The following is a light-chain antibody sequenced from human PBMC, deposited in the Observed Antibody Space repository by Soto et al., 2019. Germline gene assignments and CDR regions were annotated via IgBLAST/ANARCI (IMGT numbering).Light chain of an antibody. J-gene: IGLJ1*01. CDR1: SSDVGSYNL. CDR3: CSYAGSPYV. CDR2: EVS. V-gene: IGLV2-23*02. Sequence: QSVLTQPASVSGSPGQSITISCTGISSDVGSYNLVSWYQQHPGKAPKLMIYEVSKRPSGVSNRFSGSKSGNTASLTISGLQAEDEADYYCCSYAGSPYVFGTGTKVTVL.